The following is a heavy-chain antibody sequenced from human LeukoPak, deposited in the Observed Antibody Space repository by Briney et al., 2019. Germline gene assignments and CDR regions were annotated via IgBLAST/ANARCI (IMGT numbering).Heavy chain of an antibody. J-gene: IGHJ1*01. V-gene: IGHV6-1*01. CDR2: TYYRSKWFS. D-gene: IGHD3-10*01. CDR1: GDSVSSNSAA. Sequence: SQTLSPTCAISGDSVSSNSAAWNWIRQSPSRGLEWLGRTYYRSKWFSEYAVSVKGRITINPDTSKNQFSLQLNSVTPEDTAAYYCARGPGYFRHWGQGTLVTVSS. CDR3: ARGPGYFRH.